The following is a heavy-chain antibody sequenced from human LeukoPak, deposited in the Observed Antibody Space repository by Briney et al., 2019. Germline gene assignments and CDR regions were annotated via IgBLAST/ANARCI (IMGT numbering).Heavy chain of an antibody. CDR1: GFTFSSYG. D-gene: IGHD3-22*01. CDR3: ARGMYYYDSSGSNTDY. J-gene: IGHJ4*02. Sequence: GGSLRLSCVVSGFTFSSYGMSWVRQAPGKGLEWVSAISGSGGSTYYADSVKGRFTISRDNSKNTLYLQMNSLRAEDTAVYYCARGMYYYDSSGSNTDYWGQGTLVTVSS. V-gene: IGHV3-23*01. CDR2: ISGSGGST.